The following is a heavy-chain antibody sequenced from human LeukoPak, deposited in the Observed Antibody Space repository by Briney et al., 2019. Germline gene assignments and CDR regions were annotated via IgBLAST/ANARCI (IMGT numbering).Heavy chain of an antibody. CDR3: ARAYSSGWYF. D-gene: IGHD6-19*01. J-gene: IGHJ4*02. Sequence: SETLSLTCAVYGGSFSGYYWSWIRQPPGKGLEWIGEINHSGSTNYNPSLKSRVTISVDTSKNQFSLKLSSVTAADTAVYYCARAYSSGWYFWGQGTLVTVSS. CDR1: GGSFSGYY. CDR2: INHSGST. V-gene: IGHV4-34*01.